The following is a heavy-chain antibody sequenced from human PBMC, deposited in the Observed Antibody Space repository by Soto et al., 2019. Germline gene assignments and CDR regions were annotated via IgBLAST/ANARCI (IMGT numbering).Heavy chain of an antibody. V-gene: IGHV1-69*02. CDR1: GGTFSSYT. J-gene: IGHJ4*02. D-gene: IGHD5-12*01. CDR2: IIPILGIA. Sequence: QVQLVQSGAEVKKPGSSVKVSCKASGGTFSSYTISWVRQAPGQGLEWMGRIIPILGIANYAQKFQGRVTITADKSTSTAARERRGVGSEEAAGYYCAGGAGSGYDSGVGLLPNGGQGTLNIVS. CDR3: AGGAGSGYDSGVGLLPN.